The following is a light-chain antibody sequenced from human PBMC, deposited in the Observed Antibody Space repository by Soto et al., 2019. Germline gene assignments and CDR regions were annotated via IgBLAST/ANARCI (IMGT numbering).Light chain of an antibody. Sequence: EIVLTQSPGTLSLSPGERATLSCGASQSVSRRYLAWYQQNTGQAPRLLIYGASSRATGIPERFSGSGYGTDLTITISRMENEDFEVYYCQQYGSYTRTFGGGTKVDIK. CDR3: QQYGSYTRT. CDR2: GAS. V-gene: IGKV3-20*01. J-gene: IGKJ4*01. CDR1: QSVSRRY.